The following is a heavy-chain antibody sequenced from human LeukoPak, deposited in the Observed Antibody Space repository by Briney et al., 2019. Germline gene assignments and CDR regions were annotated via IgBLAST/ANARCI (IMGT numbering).Heavy chain of an antibody. Sequence: ASVKVSCKASGYTFTGYYMHWVRQAPGQGLEWMGWINPNSGGTNYAQKFQGRVTMTRDTSISTAYMELSGLRSDDTAVYYCARERGAYCSGGSCYVSWFDPWGQGTLVTVSS. CDR1: GYTFTGYY. J-gene: IGHJ5*02. V-gene: IGHV1-2*02. CDR3: ARERGAYCSGGSCYVSWFDP. CDR2: INPNSGGT. D-gene: IGHD2-15*01.